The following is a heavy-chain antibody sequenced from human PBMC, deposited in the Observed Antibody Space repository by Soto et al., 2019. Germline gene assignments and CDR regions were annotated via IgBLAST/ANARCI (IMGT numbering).Heavy chain of an antibody. J-gene: IGHJ4*02. Sequence: GGSLRLSCTASGFTFSTYCMTWVRQAPGKGLEWVASTNHHGSEKYYGYSVKGRFTISRDNTNNSSYLQINSMRAEDTAVYYCARAPKYFDFWGSLYRSGDRSRYFDSWGQGTLVTVSS. CDR1: GFTFSTYC. V-gene: IGHV3-7*03. CDR2: TNHHGSEK. D-gene: IGHD3-3*01. CDR3: ARAPKYFDFWGSLYRSGDRSRYFDS.